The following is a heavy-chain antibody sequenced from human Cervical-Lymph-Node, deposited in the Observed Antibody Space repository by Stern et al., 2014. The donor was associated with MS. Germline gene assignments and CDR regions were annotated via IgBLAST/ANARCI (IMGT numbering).Heavy chain of an antibody. D-gene: IGHD5-24*01. CDR2: IIPIFGTA. J-gene: IGHJ6*02. CDR1: GGTFSSYA. Sequence: QVQLVQSGAGVKKPGTSVKVSCKASGGTFSSYAIRWVRQAPGKGLEWMGGIIPIFGTANYAQKFQGRVTITADESTSTAYMELSSLRSEDTAVYYCATGEMATKSYYYYGMDVWGQGTTVTVSS. CDR3: ATGEMATKSYYYYGMDV. V-gene: IGHV1-69*01.